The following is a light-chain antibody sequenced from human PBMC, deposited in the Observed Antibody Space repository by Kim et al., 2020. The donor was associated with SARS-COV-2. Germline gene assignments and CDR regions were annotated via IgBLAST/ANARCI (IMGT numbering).Light chain of an antibody. CDR3: QSYDSSLSGLWV. Sequence: QSVLTQPPSVSGAPGQRVTISCTGSSSNIGAGYDVNWYQQLPGTAPKLLIYGNSNRPSGVPYRFSGSKSGTSASLAITGLQAEDGADYYCQSYDSSLSGLWVFGGGTNLTVL. V-gene: IGLV1-40*01. CDR2: GNS. CDR1: SSNIGAGYD. J-gene: IGLJ3*02.